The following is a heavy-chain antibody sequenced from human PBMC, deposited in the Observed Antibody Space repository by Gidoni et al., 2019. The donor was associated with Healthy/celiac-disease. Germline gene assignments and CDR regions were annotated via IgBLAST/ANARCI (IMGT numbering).Heavy chain of an antibody. CDR1: GGTFSSYA. J-gene: IGHJ6*02. Sequence: QVQLVQSGAEVQMPGPSVKFSCKASGGTFSSYAMCWVRQAPGQGLEWMGGIIPIFGTANYAQKVQGRVTITADETTSTAYMELSSLGSEDTAVYYCASGIAAAGTYGMDVWGQGTTVTVSS. D-gene: IGHD6-13*01. CDR2: IIPIFGTA. CDR3: ASGIAAAGTYGMDV. V-gene: IGHV1-69*01.